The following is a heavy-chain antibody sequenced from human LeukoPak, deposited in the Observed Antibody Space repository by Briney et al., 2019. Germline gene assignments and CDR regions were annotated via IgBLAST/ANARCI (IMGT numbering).Heavy chain of an antibody. V-gene: IGHV4-34*01. CDR2: INHSGST. J-gene: IGHJ4*02. D-gene: IGHD3-9*01. CDR3: ARGVDDILTGYWVY. CDR1: GGSFSGYY. Sequence: SETLSLTCAVYGGSFSGYYWSWIRQPPGKGLEWIGEINHSGSTNYNPSLKSRVTISVDTSKNQFSLKLSSVTAADTAVYYCARGVDDILTGYWVYWGQGTLVTVSS.